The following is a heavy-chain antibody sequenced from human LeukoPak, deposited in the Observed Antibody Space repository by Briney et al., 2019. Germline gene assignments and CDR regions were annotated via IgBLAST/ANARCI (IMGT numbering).Heavy chain of an antibody. D-gene: IGHD2-8*01. V-gene: IGHV3-23*01. CDR1: GFTFSSYA. CDR3: AKEGLGYCTNGVCYLGWGVYYMDV. Sequence: GGSLRLSCAASGFTFSSYAMSWVRQAPGKGLEWVSAISGSGGSTYYADSVKGRFTISRDNSKNTLYLQMNSLRAEDTAVYYCAKEGLGYCTNGVCYLGWGVYYMDVWGKGTTVTVSS. J-gene: IGHJ6*03. CDR2: ISGSGGST.